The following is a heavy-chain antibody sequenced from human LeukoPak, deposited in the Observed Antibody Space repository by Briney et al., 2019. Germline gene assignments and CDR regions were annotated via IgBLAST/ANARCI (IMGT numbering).Heavy chain of an antibody. V-gene: IGHV4-34*01. Sequence: SETLSLTCAVYGGPFSGYYWAWIRQPPGKGLEWIGEIHHSGRTNYNPSLKSRITISADTSKKQFSLRLSSVTAADTAVYYCARGRSRVTIFGVALNWLDSWGQGNLVTVSS. CDR1: GGPFSGYY. CDR3: ARGRSRVTIFGVALNWLDS. D-gene: IGHD3-3*01. J-gene: IGHJ5*01. CDR2: IHHSGRT.